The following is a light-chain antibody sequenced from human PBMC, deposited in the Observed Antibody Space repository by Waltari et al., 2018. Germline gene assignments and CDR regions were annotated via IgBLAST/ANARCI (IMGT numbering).Light chain of an antibody. CDR3: QQYNRFSP. J-gene: IGKJ1*01. CDR2: DAS. CDR1: EAINKW. Sequence: DTQLSQFPSTLAASVGDRVTITCRAREAINKWLAWYQQKPGKVPKVLIYDASTLQSGVQSRFSGSGSGTEFTLTIDSLQPDDFATYYCQQYNRFSPFGQGTNVEVK. V-gene: IGKV1-5*01.